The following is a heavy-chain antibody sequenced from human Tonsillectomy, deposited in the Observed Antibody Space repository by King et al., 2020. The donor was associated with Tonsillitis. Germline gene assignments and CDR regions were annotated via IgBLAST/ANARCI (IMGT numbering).Heavy chain of an antibody. V-gene: IGHV1-46*01. J-gene: IGHJ6*03. CDR2: INPSGGST. D-gene: IGHD6-13*01. CDR1: GYTFTSYY. CDR3: AREYSSSWYENYYYMDV. Sequence: QLVQSGAEVKKPGASVKVSCKASGYTFTSYYMHWVRQAPGQGLEWMGIINPSGGSTSYAQKFQGRVTMTRDTSTSTVYMELSSLRSEDTAVYYCAREYSSSWYENYYYMDVWGNGTTVTVSS.